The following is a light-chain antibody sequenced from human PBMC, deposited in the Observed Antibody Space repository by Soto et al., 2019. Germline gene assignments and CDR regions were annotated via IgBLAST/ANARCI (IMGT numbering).Light chain of an antibody. J-gene: IGLJ1*01. CDR2: EVS. CDR3: SSYTSSSTRV. CDR1: SSDVGGYNY. Sequence: QSVLTQPASVSGSPGQSITISCTGTSSDVGGYNYVSWYQQHPGKAPKLMIYEVSNRPSGVSNRFSGSESGNTASLTISGLQAEEEADYYCSSYTSSSTRVFGTGTKVTVL. V-gene: IGLV2-14*01.